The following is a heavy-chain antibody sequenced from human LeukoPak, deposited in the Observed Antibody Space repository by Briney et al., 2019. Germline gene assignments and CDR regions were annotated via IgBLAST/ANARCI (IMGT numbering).Heavy chain of an antibody. V-gene: IGHV4-34*01. CDR3: ARDADY. J-gene: IGHJ4*02. CDR2: INHSGST. Sequence: SETLSLTCAVYGGSFSGYYWSWIRQPPGKGLEWIGEINHSGSTNYNPSLKSRVTISVDTSKNQFSLKLSSVTAADTAVYYCARDADYWGQGTLVTVSS. CDR1: GGSFSGYY.